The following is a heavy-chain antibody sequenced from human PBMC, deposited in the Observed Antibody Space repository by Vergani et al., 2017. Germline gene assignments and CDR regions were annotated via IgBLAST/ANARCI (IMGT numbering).Heavy chain of an antibody. J-gene: IGHJ3*02. D-gene: IGHD1-1*01. CDR3: ARMRSGNNWNDGAFDI. CDR2: IDWDGDK. Sequence: QVTLRESVPALVKPTQTLTLTCTFSGFSLSTSGMCVSWIRQPPGKALGWLARIDWDGDKYYSTSLKTRRTISKDTAKNQVVLTRTNMDPMDTATYYCARMRSGNNWNDGAFDIWGQGTMVTVSS. V-gene: IGHV2-70*15. CDR1: GFSLSTSGMC.